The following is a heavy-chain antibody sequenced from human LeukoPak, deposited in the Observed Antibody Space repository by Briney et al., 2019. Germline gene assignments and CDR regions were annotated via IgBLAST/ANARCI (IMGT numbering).Heavy chain of an antibody. V-gene: IGHV3-7*01. CDR1: GFTFSSYW. Sequence: GGSLRLSCAASGFTFSSYWMSWVRQAPGKGLEWVANIEQDGSEKYYVDSVKGRLTISRDNAKNSLYLQMNSLRAEDTAVYYCARDRGYDFWSGPTIDYWGQGTLVTVSS. D-gene: IGHD3-3*01. CDR2: IEQDGSEK. J-gene: IGHJ4*02. CDR3: ARDRGYDFWSGPTIDY.